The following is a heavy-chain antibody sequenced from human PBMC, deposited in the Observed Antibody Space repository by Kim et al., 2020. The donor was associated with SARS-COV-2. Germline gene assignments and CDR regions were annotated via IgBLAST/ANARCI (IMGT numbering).Heavy chain of an antibody. D-gene: IGHD4-17*01. CDR2: IIPIFGTA. CDR1: GGTFSSYA. J-gene: IGHJ4*02. CDR3: ARDSGYGDYVLFDY. V-gene: IGHV1-69*06. Sequence: SVKVSCKASGGTFSSYAISWVRQAPGQGLEWMGGIIPIFGTANYAQKFQGRVTITADKSTSTAYMELSSLRSEDTAVYYCARDSGYGDYVLFDYWGQGTLVTVSS.